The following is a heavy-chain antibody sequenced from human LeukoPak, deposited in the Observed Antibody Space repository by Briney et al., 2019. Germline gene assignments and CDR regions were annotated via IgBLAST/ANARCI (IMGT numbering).Heavy chain of an antibody. Sequence: PSETLSRTCTVSGGSISSSSYYWGWIRQPPGKGLEWIGSIYYSGSTYYNPSLKSRVTISVDTSKNQFSLKLSSVTAADTAVYYCARQHGSMIKGVYFDYWGQGTLVTVSS. V-gene: IGHV4-39*01. J-gene: IGHJ4*02. CDR2: IYYSGST. CDR1: GGSISSSSYY. D-gene: IGHD3-22*01. CDR3: ARQHGSMIKGVYFDY.